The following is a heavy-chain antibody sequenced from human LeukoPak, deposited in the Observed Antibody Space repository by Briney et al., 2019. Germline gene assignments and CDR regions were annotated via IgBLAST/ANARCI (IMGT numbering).Heavy chain of an antibody. CDR1: GYTFTGYY. Sequence: ASVKVSCKASGYTFTGYYMPWVRQAPGQGLEWMGWINPNSGGTNYAQKFQGGVTMTRDTSISTAYMELSRLRSDDTAVYYCARDFPYSSGWYYFDYWGQGTLVTVSS. CDR3: ARDFPYSSGWYYFDY. CDR2: INPNSGGT. J-gene: IGHJ4*02. D-gene: IGHD6-19*01. V-gene: IGHV1-2*02.